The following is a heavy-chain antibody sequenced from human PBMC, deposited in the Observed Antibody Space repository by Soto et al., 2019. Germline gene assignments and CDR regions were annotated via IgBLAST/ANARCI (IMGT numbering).Heavy chain of an antibody. Sequence: TLSLTCAVYGGSFSGYYWSWIRQTPGKGLEWIGEINHSGSTNYNPSLKSRVTLLVDTSKNQFSLKVNSVTAADTAVYYCVRDRGTTLRMDVWGQGTTVTVSS. V-gene: IGHV4-34*01. CDR2: INHSGST. J-gene: IGHJ6*02. D-gene: IGHD3-10*01. CDR1: GGSFSGYY. CDR3: VRDRGTTLRMDV.